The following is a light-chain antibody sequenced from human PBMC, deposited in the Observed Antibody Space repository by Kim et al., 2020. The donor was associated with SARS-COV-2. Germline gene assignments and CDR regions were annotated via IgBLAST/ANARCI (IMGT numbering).Light chain of an antibody. CDR2: DVS. V-gene: IGLV2-14*03. J-gene: IGLJ2*01. CDR1: SSDVGGSNY. Sequence: QSVLTQPASVSGSPGQSITISCTGTSSDVGGSNYVSWFQQHPGKAPKLMIYDVSNRPSGVSNRFSGSKSGNTASLTISGLQAEDEADYYCSSYTTTSTHVVFGGGTQLTVL. CDR3: SSYTTTSTHVV.